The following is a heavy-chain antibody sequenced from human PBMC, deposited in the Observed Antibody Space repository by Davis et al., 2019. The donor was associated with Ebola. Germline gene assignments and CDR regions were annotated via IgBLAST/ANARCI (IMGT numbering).Heavy chain of an antibody. J-gene: IGHJ4*02. D-gene: IGHD2-15*01. V-gene: IGHV4-4*07. Sequence: PSETLSLTCTVSGGSISSHYWSWIRQPAGKGLEWIGRIYTSGRTNYNPSLKSRVTMSVDTSKNQFSLRLSSVTAADTAVYYCVRDGCPGGSCYCGDYWGQGTLVTV. CDR2: IYTSGRT. CDR3: VRDGCPGGSCYCGDY. CDR1: GGSISSHY.